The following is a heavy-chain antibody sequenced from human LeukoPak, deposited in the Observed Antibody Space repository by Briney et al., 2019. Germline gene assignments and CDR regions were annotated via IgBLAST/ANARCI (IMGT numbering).Heavy chain of an antibody. CDR2: ISTVSRCI. CDR1: GFTFSRYS. CDR3: ARVIEDSGSYFCDY. Sequence: KSGGSLRLSCAASGFTFSRYSMNWVRQAPGKGLECVSSISTVSRCIYYADSVKGRFTISRDNAKSLLYLQMNNLRAEDTAVYYCARVIEDSGSYFCDYWGQGTLVTVSS. J-gene: IGHJ4*02. D-gene: IGHD1-26*01. V-gene: IGHV3-21*06.